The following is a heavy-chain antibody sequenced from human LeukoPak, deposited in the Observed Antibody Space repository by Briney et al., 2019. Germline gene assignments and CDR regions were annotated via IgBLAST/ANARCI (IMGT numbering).Heavy chain of an antibody. CDR1: GFTFSDYY. V-gene: IGHV3-11*05. Sequence: GGSLRLSCAASGFTFSDYYMSWIRQAPGKGLEWLSYISSSTGYTNYADSVRGRFTISRDNAKNSLYLQMNSLRAEDTAVYYCARDLRDYYDSSGYSLPFAYWGQGTLVTVSS. CDR2: ISSSTGYT. CDR3: ARDLRDYYDSSGYSLPFAY. J-gene: IGHJ4*02. D-gene: IGHD3-22*01.